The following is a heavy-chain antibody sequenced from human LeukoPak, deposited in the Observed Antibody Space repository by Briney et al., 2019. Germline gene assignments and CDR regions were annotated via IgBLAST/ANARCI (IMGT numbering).Heavy chain of an antibody. J-gene: IGHJ5*02. CDR3: ARKVSGGWFDP. Sequence: GGSLRLSCAASGFTFSSYAMSWVRQAPGKGLEWVSYISSSGSTIYYADSVKGRFTISRDNAKNSLYLQMNSLRAEDTAVYYCARKVSGGWFDPWGQGTLVTVSS. V-gene: IGHV3-48*04. CDR2: ISSSGSTI. D-gene: IGHD3-16*01. CDR1: GFTFSSYA.